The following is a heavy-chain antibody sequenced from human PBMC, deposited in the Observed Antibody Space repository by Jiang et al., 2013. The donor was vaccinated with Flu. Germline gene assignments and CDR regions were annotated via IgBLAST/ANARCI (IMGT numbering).Heavy chain of an antibody. D-gene: IGHD6-6*01. Sequence: SGAEVKKPGASVKVSCKASGYIFTSYTMHWVRQAPGQRLEWLGCINGGNGKAEYSQKFEGRVAISRDPSASEAYMELSGLRSEDTALYYCARVRANRPGNGMDVWGQ. J-gene: IGHJ6*02. CDR2: INGGNGKA. CDR3: ARVRANRPGNGMDV. V-gene: IGHV1-3*01. CDR1: GYIFTSYT.